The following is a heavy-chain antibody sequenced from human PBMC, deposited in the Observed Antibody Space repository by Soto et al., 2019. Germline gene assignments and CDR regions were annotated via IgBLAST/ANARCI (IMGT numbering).Heavy chain of an antibody. CDR2: VIPVLTTT. CDR3: ARRRYCGYDCYHKHYYGMDV. J-gene: IGHJ6*02. Sequence: QVQLVQSGAEVKKPGSSVRVSCRSSGDTFSSYIVNWLRLAPGRGLEWMGRVIPVLTTTDYAQNFRGRVTMSADISTNTVSLDLSSLRSDDTAVYYCARRRYCGYDCYHKHYYGMDVWGQGSLVTVAS. D-gene: IGHD2-21*02. V-gene: IGHV1-69*08. CDR1: GDTFSSYI.